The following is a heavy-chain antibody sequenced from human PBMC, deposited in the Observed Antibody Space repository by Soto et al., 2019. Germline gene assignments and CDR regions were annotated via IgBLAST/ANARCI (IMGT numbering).Heavy chain of an antibody. CDR3: ARDTWGLDY. J-gene: IGHJ4*02. CDR1: GFSFRSYG. CDR2: IWYDGSKK. V-gene: IGHV3-33*01. D-gene: IGHD3-16*01. Sequence: GGSLRLSCTASGFSFRSYGTHWVRQAPGKGLEWVAVIWYDGSKKYYGDSMKGRFTISRDDSKSTVYLHMNSLRAEDTAVYYCARDTWGLDYWGQGTQVTVSS.